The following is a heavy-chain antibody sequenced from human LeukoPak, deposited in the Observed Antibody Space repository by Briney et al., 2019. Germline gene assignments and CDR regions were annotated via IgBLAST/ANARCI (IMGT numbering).Heavy chain of an antibody. V-gene: IGHV6-1*01. D-gene: IGHD3-22*01. Sequence: SQTLSLTCAISGDSFSSNSAAWNWIRQSPSRGLEWLGRTYYKSKWYYDYAVSVRSRIAINPDTSKNQFSLQLNSVTPEDAAMYYCTRAIYDDTTGYSELDFWGQGTLVTVSS. J-gene: IGHJ4*01. CDR3: TRAIYDDTTGYSELDF. CDR2: TYYKSKWYY. CDR1: GDSFSSNSAA.